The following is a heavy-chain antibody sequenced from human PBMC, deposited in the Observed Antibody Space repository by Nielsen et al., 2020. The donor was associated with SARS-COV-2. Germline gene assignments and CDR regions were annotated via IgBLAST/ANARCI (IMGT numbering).Heavy chain of an antibody. Sequence: GGSLRLSCAASGFTFSTYAMHWVRQAPGKGLEWVAIISYDGSNKYYADSVKGRFTISRDNSKNTLYLQMNSLRAEDTAVCYCARANWGNYYYGMDVWGQGTTVTVSS. V-gene: IGHV3-30-3*01. CDR2: ISYDGSNK. CDR3: ARANWGNYYYGMDV. CDR1: GFTFSTYA. D-gene: IGHD7-27*01. J-gene: IGHJ6*02.